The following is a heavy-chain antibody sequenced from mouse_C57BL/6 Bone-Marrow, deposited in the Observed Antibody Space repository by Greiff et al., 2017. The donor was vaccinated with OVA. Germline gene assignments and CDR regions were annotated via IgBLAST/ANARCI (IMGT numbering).Heavy chain of an antibody. CDR2: INPSSGYT. V-gene: IGHV1-4*01. CDR3: ARRDYYGPWFAY. Sequence: VQLQQSGADLARPGASMKMSCKASGYTFTSYTMHWVKQRPGQGLEWIGYINPSSGYTKYNQKFKDKATLTADKSSSTAYMQLSSLTSEDSAVYYCARRDYYGPWFAYWGQGTLVTVSA. D-gene: IGHD1-2*01. J-gene: IGHJ3*01. CDR1: GYTFTSYT.